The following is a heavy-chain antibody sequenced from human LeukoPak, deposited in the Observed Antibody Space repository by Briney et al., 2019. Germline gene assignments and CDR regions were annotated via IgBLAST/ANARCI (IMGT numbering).Heavy chain of an antibody. CDR1: GYTFTSYD. D-gene: IGHD2-15*01. CDR2: LIPFFGTT. J-gene: IGHJ4*02. CDR3: ARGGTRHCSGGNCFFPLDY. V-gene: IGHV1-69*06. Sequence: ASVKVSCKASGYTFTSYDINWVRQATGQGLEWMGGLIPFFGTTNYAQRFQGRVTITADKSTTTAYMELSSLRSEDTAVYYCARGGTRHCSGGNCFFPLDYWGQGTLVTVSS.